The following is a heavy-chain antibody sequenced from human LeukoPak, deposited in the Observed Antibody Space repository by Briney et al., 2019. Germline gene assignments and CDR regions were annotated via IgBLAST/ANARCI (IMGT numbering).Heavy chain of an antibody. CDR1: GITFSIYE. Sequence: GGSLRLSCAASGITFSIYEMHWVRQAPGKGLEWVSYISSSGNTKYYGDSVKGRFTISRDNAKNSLYLQMNSLRAEDTAVYYCASRRSPDKWQTQTPTDYWGQGTLVTVSS. D-gene: IGHD5-12*01. J-gene: IGHJ4*02. CDR2: ISSSGNTK. CDR3: ASRRSPDKWQTQTPTDY. V-gene: IGHV3-48*03.